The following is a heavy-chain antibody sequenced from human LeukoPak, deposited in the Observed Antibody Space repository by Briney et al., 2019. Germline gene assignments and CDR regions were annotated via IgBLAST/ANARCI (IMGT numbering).Heavy chain of an antibody. CDR2: IYYSGST. CDR3: ARVCCSGGSCYPPERPNWFDP. V-gene: IGHV4-39*07. CDR1: GGSISSSSYY. J-gene: IGHJ5*02. D-gene: IGHD2-15*01. Sequence: SETLSLTCTVSGGSISSSSYYWGWIRQPPGKGLEWIGSIYYSGSTYYNPSLKSRVTISVDTSKNQFSLKLSSVTAADTAVYYCARVCCSGGSCYPPERPNWFDPWGQGTLVTVPS.